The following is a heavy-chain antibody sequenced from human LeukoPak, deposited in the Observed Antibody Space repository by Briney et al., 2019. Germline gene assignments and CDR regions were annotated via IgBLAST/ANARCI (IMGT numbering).Heavy chain of an antibody. Sequence: ASVKVSCKASGYTFTSCGISWVRQAPGQGLEWMGWISAYNGNTNYAQKLQGRVTMTTDTSTSTAYMELRSLRSDDTAVYYCARARTYYDILTGYSKPNFFDYWGQGTLVTVSS. V-gene: IGHV1-18*01. CDR1: GYTFTSCG. D-gene: IGHD3-9*01. J-gene: IGHJ4*02. CDR2: ISAYNGNT. CDR3: ARARTYYDILTGYSKPNFFDY.